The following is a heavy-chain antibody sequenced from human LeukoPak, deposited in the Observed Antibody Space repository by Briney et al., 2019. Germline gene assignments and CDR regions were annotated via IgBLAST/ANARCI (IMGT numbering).Heavy chain of an antibody. D-gene: IGHD3-3*01. Sequence: GGSLRLSCAASGFTFDDYGMSWLRQAPGKGLEWVSGINWNGGSTGYADSVKGRFTISRDNAKNSLYLQMNSLRAEDTALYYCARSRTYYDFWSGYYRAFDYWGQGTLVTVSS. CDR3: ARSRTYYDFWSGYYRAFDY. V-gene: IGHV3-20*04. CDR1: GFTFDDYG. CDR2: INWNGGST. J-gene: IGHJ4*02.